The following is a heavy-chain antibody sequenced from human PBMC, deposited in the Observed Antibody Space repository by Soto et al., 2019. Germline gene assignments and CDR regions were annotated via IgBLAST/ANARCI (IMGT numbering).Heavy chain of an antibody. D-gene: IGHD6-6*01. J-gene: IGHJ4*02. CDR3: ASIAARQYYFDY. Sequence: GASVKVSCKASGGTFSSYAISWVRQAPGQGLEWMGGIIPIFGTANYAQKFQGRVTITADESTSTAYMELSSLRSEDTAVYYCASIAARQYYFDYWGQGTLVTVSS. CDR1: GGTFSSYA. V-gene: IGHV1-69*13. CDR2: IIPIFGTA.